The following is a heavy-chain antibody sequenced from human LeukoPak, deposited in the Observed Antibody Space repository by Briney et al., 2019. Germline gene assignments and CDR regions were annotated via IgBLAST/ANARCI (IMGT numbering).Heavy chain of an antibody. V-gene: IGHV3-30*04. CDR3: ARVQQYDKFDY. CDR1: GFTFSSYA. J-gene: IGHJ4*02. CDR2: ISYDGSNK. D-gene: IGHD3-22*01. Sequence: PGRSLRLSCAASGFTFSSYAMYWVRQAPGKGLEWVAVISYDGSNKYYADSVKGRFTISRDNSKNTLYLQMNSLRAEDTALYYCARVQQYDKFDYWGQGTLVTVSS.